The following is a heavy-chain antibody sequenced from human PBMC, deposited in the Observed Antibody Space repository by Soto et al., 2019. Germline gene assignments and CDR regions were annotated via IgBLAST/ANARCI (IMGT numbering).Heavy chain of an antibody. CDR1: GFTFSSYA. Sequence: GGSLRLSCAASGFTFSSYAMSWVRQAPGKGLEWVSAISGSGGSTYYADSVKGRFTISRDNSKNTLYLQMNSLRAEDTAVYYCAKDTKQWLVLDYFDYWGQGTLVTVSS. D-gene: IGHD6-19*01. CDR3: AKDTKQWLVLDYFDY. CDR2: ISGSGGST. V-gene: IGHV3-23*01. J-gene: IGHJ4*02.